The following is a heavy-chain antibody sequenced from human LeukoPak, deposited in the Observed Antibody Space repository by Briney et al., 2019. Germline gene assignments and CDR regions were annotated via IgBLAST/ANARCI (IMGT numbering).Heavy chain of an antibody. V-gene: IGHV3-23*01. CDR3: AKDAKAGLMVRGVIPPYYFDY. Sequence: GGSLRLSCAASGFTFSSYGMSWVRQAPGKGLEWVSAISGSGGSTYYADSVKGRFTISRDNSKNTLYLQMNSLRAEDTAVYYCAKDAKAGLMVRGVIPPYYFDYWGQGTLVTVSS. D-gene: IGHD3-10*01. J-gene: IGHJ4*02. CDR1: GFTFSSYG. CDR2: ISGSGGST.